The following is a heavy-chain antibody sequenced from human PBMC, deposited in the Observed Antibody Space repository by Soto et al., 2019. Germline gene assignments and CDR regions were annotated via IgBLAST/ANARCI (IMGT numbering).Heavy chain of an antibody. D-gene: IGHD6-19*01. CDR3: AKADGEQWLLPHLDK. Sequence: EVQLLESGGGVGQPGGSLRLSCVASGFNFKKFAMSWVRQAPGEGLEWVLGISCCGGSTSYADSVKGRFSIARDDSTNTLSLQMNNLRVEDTAQYYCAKADGEQWLLPHLDKWGQGTLVTVS. J-gene: IGHJ4*02. CDR1: GFNFKKFA. CDR2: ISCCGGST. V-gene: IGHV3-23*01.